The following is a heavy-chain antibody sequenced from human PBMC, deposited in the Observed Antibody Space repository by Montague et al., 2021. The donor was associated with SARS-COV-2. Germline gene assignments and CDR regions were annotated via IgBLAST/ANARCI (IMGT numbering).Heavy chain of an antibody. Sequence: SLSLSCSASGFTFSSYAMHWVRQAPGKGLEWVAVISYDGSNKYYADSVKGRFTISRDNSKNTLYLQMNSLRAEDTAVYYCARDLREGPLLWFGELLLGDGMDVWGQGTRVTVSS. J-gene: IGHJ6*02. CDR1: GFTFSSYA. CDR2: ISYDGSNK. D-gene: IGHD3-10*01. V-gene: IGHV3-30-3*01. CDR3: ARDLREGPLLWFGELLLGDGMDV.